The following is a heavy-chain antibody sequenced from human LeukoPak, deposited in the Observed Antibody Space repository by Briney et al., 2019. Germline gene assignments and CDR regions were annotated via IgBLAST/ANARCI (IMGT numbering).Heavy chain of an antibody. Sequence: GGSLRLSCAASGFTFSAYGMSWVRQAPGKGLEWVSGISGSGGATYYADSVNGRFTISRDNSKNTLYLQMNSLRAEDTAVYYCAKLGKTENHYGSGRFSYYYYMDVWGKGTTVTISS. CDR3: AKLGKTENHYGSGRFSYYYYMDV. CDR1: GFTFSAYG. J-gene: IGHJ6*03. V-gene: IGHV3-23*01. D-gene: IGHD3-10*01. CDR2: ISGSGGAT.